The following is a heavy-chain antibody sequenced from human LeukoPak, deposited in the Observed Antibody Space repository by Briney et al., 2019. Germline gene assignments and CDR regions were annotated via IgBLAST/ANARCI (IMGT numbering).Heavy chain of an antibody. D-gene: IGHD3-10*01. Sequence: TSVKVSCKASGYTFTSDYMHWVRQAPGQGLEWMGIINPSGGSTNYAQNFQGRVTMTRDTSTSTVYMELSRLTSDDTAVYYCARGSRYFDDWGQGTLVTVSS. CDR2: INPSGGST. V-gene: IGHV1-46*01. CDR1: GYTFTSDY. CDR3: ARGSRYFDD. J-gene: IGHJ4*02.